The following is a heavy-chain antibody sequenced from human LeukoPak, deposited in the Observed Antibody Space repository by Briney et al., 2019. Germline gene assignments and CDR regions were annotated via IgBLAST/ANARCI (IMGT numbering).Heavy chain of an antibody. CDR1: GGSVSSSSNY. V-gene: IGHV4-39*07. J-gene: IGHJ4*02. CDR3: ARLGSSGYYLSY. CDR2: IYYSGST. D-gene: IGHD3-22*01. Sequence: SETLSLTCSVSGGSVSSSSNYWGWIRQPPGKGLEGIGSIYYSGSTYYNPSLKSRVTISVDTSKNQFSLKLSSVTAADTAVYYCARLGSSGYYLSYWGQGTLVTVSS.